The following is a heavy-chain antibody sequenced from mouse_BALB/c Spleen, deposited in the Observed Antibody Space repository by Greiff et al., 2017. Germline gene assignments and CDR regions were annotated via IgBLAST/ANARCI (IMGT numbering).Heavy chain of an antibody. V-gene: IGHV5-9-3*01. J-gene: IGHJ2*01. D-gene: IGHD1-1*01. Sequence: EVKLMESGGGLVKPGGSLKLSCAASGFTFSSYAMSWVRQTPEKRLEWVATISSGGSYTYYPDSVKGRFTISRDNAKNTLYLQMSSLRSEDTAMYYCARLYYYGSSKDYFDYWGQGTTLTVSS. CDR3: ARLYYYGSSKDYFDY. CDR2: ISSGGSYT. CDR1: GFTFSSYA.